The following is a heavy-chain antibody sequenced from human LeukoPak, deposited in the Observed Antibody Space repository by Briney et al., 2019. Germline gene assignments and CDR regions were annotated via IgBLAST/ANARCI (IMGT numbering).Heavy chain of an antibody. Sequence: GDSLKISCKASGYTFTNYHIAWVRQMAGEGLEWMGIINPGGSDTRYSPSFQGHVTISVDKSINTAYLQWSSLKASDTAIYYCARIPTYSKHDSWGQGTLVTVPS. V-gene: IGHV5-51*01. CDR1: GYTFTNYH. D-gene: IGHD4-11*01. J-gene: IGHJ5*01. CDR2: INPGGSDT. CDR3: ARIPTYSKHDS.